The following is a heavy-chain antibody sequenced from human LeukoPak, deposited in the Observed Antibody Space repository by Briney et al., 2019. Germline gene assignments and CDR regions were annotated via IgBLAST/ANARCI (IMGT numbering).Heavy chain of an antibody. CDR2: IKKKGDIGPT. V-gene: IGHV3-15*01. Sequence: GGSLRLSCAASGFAFSNAWMNWVRQAPGKGLEWVGHIKKKGDIGPTDYAAPVRGRFTISRDDSRNTVYLEMNSPKTEDTAVYYCTTNDALDIWGQGTMVTVSS. J-gene: IGHJ3*02. CDR1: GFAFSNAW. CDR3: TTNDALDI.